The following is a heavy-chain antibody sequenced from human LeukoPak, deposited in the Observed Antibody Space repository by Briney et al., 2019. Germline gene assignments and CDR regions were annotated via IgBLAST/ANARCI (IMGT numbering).Heavy chain of an antibody. Sequence: GGSLRLSCAASGFTFSSYSMNWVRQAPGKGLEWVSYISSSSSTIYYADSVKGRFTISRDNAKNSLYLQMNSLRAEDTAVYYCARDQNYYGSGSYFYWGQGTLVTVSS. CDR2: ISSSSSTI. D-gene: IGHD3-10*01. V-gene: IGHV3-48*01. CDR3: ARDQNYYGSGSYFY. J-gene: IGHJ4*02. CDR1: GFTFSSYS.